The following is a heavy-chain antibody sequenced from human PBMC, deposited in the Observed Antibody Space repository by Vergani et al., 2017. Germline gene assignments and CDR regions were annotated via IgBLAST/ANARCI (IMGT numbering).Heavy chain of an antibody. CDR1: GYTFTGYY. V-gene: IGHV1-2*02. Sequence: QVQLVQSGAEVKKPGASVKVSCKASGYTFTGYYMHWVRQAPGQGLEWMGWINPNSGGTNYAQKFQGRVTMTRDTSISTAYMELSRLRSDDTAVYYCAIGYDYVWGSYPSGYYYYGMDVWGQGTTVTVSS. J-gene: IGHJ6*02. D-gene: IGHD3-16*01. CDR3: AIGYDYVWGSYPSGYYYYGMDV. CDR2: INPNSGGT.